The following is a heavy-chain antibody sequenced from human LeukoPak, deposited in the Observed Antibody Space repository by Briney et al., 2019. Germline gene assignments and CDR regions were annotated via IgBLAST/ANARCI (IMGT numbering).Heavy chain of an antibody. CDR2: MNPNSGNT. V-gene: IGHV1-8*03. CDR1: GYTFTSYD. CDR3: ARGYPEDPDYYYYYYMDV. D-gene: IGHD2-15*01. J-gene: IGHJ6*03. Sequence: ASVKVSCKASGYTFTSYDINWVRQATGQGLEWMGWMNPNSGNTGYAQKFQGRVTITRNTSISTAYMELSSLRSEDTAVYYCARGYPEDPDYYYYYYMDVWGKGTTVTVSS.